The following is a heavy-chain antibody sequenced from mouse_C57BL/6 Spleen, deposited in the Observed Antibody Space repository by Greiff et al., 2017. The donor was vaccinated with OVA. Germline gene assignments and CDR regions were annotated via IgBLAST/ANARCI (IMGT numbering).Heavy chain of an antibody. CDR2: IYPRSGNT. CDR1: GYTFTSYG. V-gene: IGHV1-81*01. J-gene: IGHJ1*03. D-gene: IGHD1-1*01. CDR3: ASTVVAPSCDV. Sequence: QVQLKQSGAELARPGASVKLSCKASGYTFTSYGISWVKQRTGQGLEWIGEIYPRSGNTYYNEKFKGKATLTADKSSSTAYMELRSLTSEDAAVYFCASTVVAPSCDVWGTGTTVTVSS.